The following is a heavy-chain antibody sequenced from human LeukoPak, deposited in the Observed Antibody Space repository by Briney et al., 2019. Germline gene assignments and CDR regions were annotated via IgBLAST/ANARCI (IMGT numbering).Heavy chain of an antibody. Sequence: SETLSLTCAVYGGSFSGYYWGWIRQPPGKGLEWIGEINHSGSTNYNPSLKSRVTISVDTSKDQFSLKLSSVTAADTAVYYCARGLDYSLGYWGQGTLVTVSS. V-gene: IGHV4-34*01. CDR2: INHSGST. D-gene: IGHD4-4*01. CDR1: GGSFSGYY. CDR3: ARGLDYSLGY. J-gene: IGHJ4*02.